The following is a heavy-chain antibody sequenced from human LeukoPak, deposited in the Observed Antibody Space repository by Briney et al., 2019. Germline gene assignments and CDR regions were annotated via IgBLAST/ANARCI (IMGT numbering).Heavy chain of an antibody. CDR1: GFTFRSYT. CDR2: ISGTSSYI. D-gene: IGHD6-19*01. V-gene: IGHV3-21*01. J-gene: IGHJ4*02. Sequence: PGGSLRLSCAASGFTFRSYTMKWVRQAPGKGLEWVSSISGTSSYIYYADSVKGRFTISRDNARNSLFLQMNSLRAEDAAVYYCAREVAVAGPVDYWGQGTLVTVSS. CDR3: AREVAVAGPVDY.